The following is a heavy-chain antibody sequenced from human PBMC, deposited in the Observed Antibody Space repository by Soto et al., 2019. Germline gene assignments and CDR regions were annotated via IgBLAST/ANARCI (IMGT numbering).Heavy chain of an antibody. CDR2: ISASKGNT. CDR3: ASRSGQLPYYFDY. D-gene: IGHD6-6*01. J-gene: IGHJ4*02. Sequence: QVQLVQSGAEVKKPGASVKVSCKASGYTFTNYGITWVRQAPGQGLEWMGWISASKGNTNYAQKFQGRVTMTTDTSTSTAYMELRSLRSDDMAVDYCASRSGQLPYYFDYWGQGTQVTVSA. CDR1: GYTFTNYG. V-gene: IGHV1-18*03.